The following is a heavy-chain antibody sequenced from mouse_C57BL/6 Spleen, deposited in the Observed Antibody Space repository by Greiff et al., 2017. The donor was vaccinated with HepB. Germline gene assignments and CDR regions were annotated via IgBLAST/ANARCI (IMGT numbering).Heavy chain of an antibody. CDR2: IYPGDGDT. CDR1: GYAFSSSW. V-gene: IGHV1-82*01. Sequence: QVQLQQSGPELVKPGASVKISCKASGYAFSSSWMNWVKQRPGKGLEWIGRIYPGDGDTNYNGKFKGKATLTADKSSSTAYMQLSSLTSEDSAVYFCARRGYYYAMDYWGQGTSVTASS. D-gene: IGHD2-14*01. J-gene: IGHJ4*01. CDR3: ARRGYYYAMDY.